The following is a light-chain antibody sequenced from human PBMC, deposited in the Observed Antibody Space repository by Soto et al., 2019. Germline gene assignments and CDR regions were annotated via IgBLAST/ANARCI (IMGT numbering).Light chain of an antibody. Sequence: QFRHALTAVVLECVMIXWRASQSISRWLAWYQQKPGRAPNLLIYDASVLYSGVTSRFSGSGSGTEFTLPISGLHSDDFPIYWCHQYDNWPPTFGRGTKVDIK. CDR2: DAS. V-gene: IGKV1-5*01. CDR1: QSISRW. J-gene: IGKJ4*01. CDR3: HQYDNWPPT.